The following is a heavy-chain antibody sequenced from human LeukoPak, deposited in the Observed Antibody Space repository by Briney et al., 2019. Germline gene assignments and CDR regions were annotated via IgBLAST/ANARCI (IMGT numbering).Heavy chain of an antibody. D-gene: IGHD6-6*01. Sequence: SETLPLTCAVYGGSFSGYYWSWIRQPPGKGLEWIGEINHSGSTNYNPSLKSRVTISVDTSKNQFSLKLSSVTAADTAVYYCARHIRKEASRYYMDVWGKGTTVTVSS. CDR3: ARHIRKEASRYYMDV. V-gene: IGHV4-34*01. CDR1: GGSFSGYY. J-gene: IGHJ6*03. CDR2: INHSGST.